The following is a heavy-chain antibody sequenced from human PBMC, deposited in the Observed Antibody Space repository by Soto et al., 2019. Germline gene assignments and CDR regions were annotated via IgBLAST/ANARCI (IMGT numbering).Heavy chain of an antibody. Sequence: PSQTLSLTCVISGDSVSSNSAAWNWFRQSPSRGLEWLGRTYYRSRWYNDYAVSVRSRITVNADTSKNQFSLHLNSVTPEDTAVYYCARDLSITMKVFVHYYYGMDVWGQGTTVTVSS. V-gene: IGHV6-1*01. CDR1: GDSVSSNSAA. J-gene: IGHJ6*02. D-gene: IGHD3-22*01. CDR3: ARDLSITMKVFVHYYYGMDV. CDR2: TYYRSRWYN.